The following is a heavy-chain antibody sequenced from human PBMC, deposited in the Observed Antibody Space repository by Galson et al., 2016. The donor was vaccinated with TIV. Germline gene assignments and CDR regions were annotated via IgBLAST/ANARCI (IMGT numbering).Heavy chain of an antibody. CDR3: ARENFGGKPYDAFDI. Sequence: SLRLSCAASGFTFSSHWMTWVRQAPGKGLEWVANIKQDASEKYYGDSVKGRFTISRDNAENLIFLRMNSLRAQDTAVYFCARENFGGKPYDAFDIWGQGKVVTFSS. CDR1: GFTFSSHW. CDR2: IKQDASEK. J-gene: IGHJ3*02. V-gene: IGHV3-7*01. D-gene: IGHD4-23*01.